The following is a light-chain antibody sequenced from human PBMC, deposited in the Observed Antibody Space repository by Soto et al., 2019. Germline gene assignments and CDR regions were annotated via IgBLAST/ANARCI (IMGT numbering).Light chain of an antibody. J-gene: IGKJ5*01. Sequence: RQLRATLYLSAGDSATLSCRASQSVSSNLAWYQQKPGQAPRLLIYGASTRATGTPARFSGSGSGTEFTLTIISLQSEDFAVYYCQQYNNWPPVTFGQGTRLEIK. V-gene: IGKV3-15*01. CDR2: GAS. CDR3: QQYNNWPPVT. CDR1: QSVSSN.